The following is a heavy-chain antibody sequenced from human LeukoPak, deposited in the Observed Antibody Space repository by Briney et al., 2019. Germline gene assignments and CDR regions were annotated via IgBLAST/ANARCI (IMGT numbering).Heavy chain of an antibody. Sequence: PSETLSLTCTVSGGSISSSSYYWSWIRQPPGKGLEWIGSIYYSGSTYYNPSLKSRVTISVDTSRNQFSLKLSSVTAADTAVYYCARQHRSWRYYFDYWGQGTLVTVSS. J-gene: IGHJ4*02. V-gene: IGHV4-39*01. CDR1: GGSISSSSYY. CDR2: IYYSGST. CDR3: ARQHRSWRYYFDY. D-gene: IGHD6-13*01.